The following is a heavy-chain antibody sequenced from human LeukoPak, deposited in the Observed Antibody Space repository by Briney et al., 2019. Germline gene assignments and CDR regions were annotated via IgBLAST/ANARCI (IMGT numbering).Heavy chain of an antibody. D-gene: IGHD3-16*02. J-gene: IGHJ4*02. V-gene: IGHV4-39*01. CDR1: GGSISSSSYY. CDR3: ATYMITFGGVIGNFDY. CDR2: IYYSGST. Sequence: SETLSLTCTVSGGSISSSSYYWGWIRQPPGKGLEWIGSIYYSGSTYYNPSLKSRVTISVDTSKNQFSLKLSSVTAADTAVYYCATYMITFGGVIGNFDYWGQGTLVTVSS.